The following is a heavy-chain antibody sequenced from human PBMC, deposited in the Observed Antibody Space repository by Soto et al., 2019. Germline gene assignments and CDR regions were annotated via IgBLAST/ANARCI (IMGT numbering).Heavy chain of an antibody. CDR1: VGTLSRYA. D-gene: IGHD6-6*01. CDR3: ERGQYSSASSSGMDV. J-gene: IGHJ6*02. CDR2: IIPIFGTA. V-gene: IGHV1-69*13. Sequence: SEKVSCKSSVGTLSRYAISLGRQAPGQGLEWMGGIIPIFGTANYAQKFQGRVTITADESTSTAYMELSSLRSEDTAVYYCERGQYSSASSSGMDVWGQGTTVTVSS.